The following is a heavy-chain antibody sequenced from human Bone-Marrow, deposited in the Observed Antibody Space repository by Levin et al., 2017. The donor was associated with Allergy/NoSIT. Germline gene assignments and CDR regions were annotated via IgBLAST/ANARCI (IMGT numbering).Heavy chain of an antibody. CDR3: ARDAGSWYQEDYYYMDV. Sequence: SETLSLTCTVSGGSISSGGYYWSWIRQHPGKGLEWIGYIYYSGSTYYNPSLKSRVTISVDTSKNQFSLKLSSVTAADTAVYYCARDAGSWYQEDYYYMDVWGKGTTVTVSS. J-gene: IGHJ6*03. CDR2: IYYSGST. V-gene: IGHV4-31*03. D-gene: IGHD6-13*01. CDR1: GGSISSGGYY.